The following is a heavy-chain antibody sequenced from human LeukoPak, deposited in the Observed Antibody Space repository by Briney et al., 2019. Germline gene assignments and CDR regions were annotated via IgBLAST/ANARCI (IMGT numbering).Heavy chain of an antibody. V-gene: IGHV1-18*01. CDR1: GYTFINFG. Sequence: GASVKVSCKTSGYTFINFGISWVRQAPGQGLEWMGWISTSTSDTNYAQKFQGRLTMTTDTSTSTAYMELRGLRSDDTAVYYCTRDFDNPENSCPSTSCIDVWGQGTTVTVSS. J-gene: IGHJ6*02. D-gene: IGHD2-2*01. CDR2: ISTSTSDT. CDR3: TRDFDNPENSCPSTSCIDV.